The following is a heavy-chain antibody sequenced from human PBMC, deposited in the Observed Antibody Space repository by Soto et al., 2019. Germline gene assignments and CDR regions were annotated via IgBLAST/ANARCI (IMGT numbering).Heavy chain of an antibody. D-gene: IGHD3-3*01. CDR2: IYPGDSDT. V-gene: IGHV5-51*01. Sequence: GESLKISCKGSGYSFTSYWIGWVRQMPGKGLEWMGIIYPGDSDTRYSPSFQGQVTISADKSISTAYLQWSSLKASDTAMYYCARLAIFGAGGYYYYYMDVWGKGTTVTVSS. CDR1: GYSFTSYW. CDR3: ARLAIFGAGGYYYYYMDV. J-gene: IGHJ6*03.